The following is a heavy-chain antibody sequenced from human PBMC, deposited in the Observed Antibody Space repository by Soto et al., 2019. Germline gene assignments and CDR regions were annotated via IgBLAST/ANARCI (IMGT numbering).Heavy chain of an antibody. CDR1: GGSISSYY. CDR3: ARDKITGLFDY. V-gene: IGHV4-59*12. Sequence: PSETLSLTCTVSGGSISSYYWSWIRQPPGKGLEGIGYIYYSGSTNYNPSLKSRVTISVDTSKNQFSLKLTSVTAADTAVYYCARDKITGLFDYWGQGTLVTVS. J-gene: IGHJ4*02. D-gene: IGHD2-8*02. CDR2: IYYSGST.